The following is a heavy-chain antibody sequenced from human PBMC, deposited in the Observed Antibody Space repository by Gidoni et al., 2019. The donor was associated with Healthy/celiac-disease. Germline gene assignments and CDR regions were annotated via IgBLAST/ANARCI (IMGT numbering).Heavy chain of an antibody. V-gene: IGHV3-43*01. CDR2: ISGDGGST. D-gene: IGHD6-13*01. J-gene: IGHJ4*02. CDR1: GFTFDDYP. CDR3: AKDMKAAGTTSYYFDY. Sequence: EVQLVESGGVVVQPGGSLRLPCAASGFTFDDYPMHWVRQAPGKGLELVSLISGDGGSTYYADSVKGRFTISRDNSKNSLYLQMNSLRTEDTALYYCAKDMKAAGTTSYYFDYWGQGTLVTVSS.